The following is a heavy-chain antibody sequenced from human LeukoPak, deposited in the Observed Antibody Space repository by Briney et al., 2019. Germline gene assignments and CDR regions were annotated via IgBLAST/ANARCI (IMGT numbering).Heavy chain of an antibody. D-gene: IGHD4-17*01. CDR2: ISYDGSNK. J-gene: IGHJ4*02. V-gene: IGHV3-30*04. CDR1: GFTFSSYA. CDR3: AREDYGDLKGFDY. Sequence: SGGSLRLSCAASGFTFSSYAMHWVRQAPGKGLEWVAVISYDGSNKYYADSVKGRFTISRDNSKNTLYLQMNSLRAEDTAVYYCAREDYGDLKGFDYWGQGTLVTVSS.